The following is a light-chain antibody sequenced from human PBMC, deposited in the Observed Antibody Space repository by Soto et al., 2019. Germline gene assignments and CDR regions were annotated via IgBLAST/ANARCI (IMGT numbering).Light chain of an antibody. CDR3: GTWDSSLSGVI. V-gene: IGLV1-51*01. CDR1: SSNIGSNY. CDR2: DNN. Sequence: QSVLTQPPSVSAAPGQKVSISCSGSSSNIGSNYVSWYQHLPGTAPRLLIYDNNKRPSGIPDRFSGSKSGTSATLGITGLPTGDDADYYCGTWDSSLSGVIFGGGTKLTVL. J-gene: IGLJ2*01.